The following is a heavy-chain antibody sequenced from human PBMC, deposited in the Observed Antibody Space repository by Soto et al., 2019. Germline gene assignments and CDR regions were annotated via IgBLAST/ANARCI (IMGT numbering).Heavy chain of an antibody. D-gene: IGHD4-17*01. V-gene: IGHV4-59*01. Sequence: QVQLQESGPGLGKPSETLSLTCTVSGGSISSYYWSWIRQPPGKGLEWIGYIYYSGSTNYNPSLKSRVTISVDTSKNQFSLKLSSVTAADTAVYYCARGGGYGDYNLDGNADAFDIWGQGTMVTVSS. J-gene: IGHJ3*02. CDR2: IYYSGST. CDR1: GGSISSYY. CDR3: ARGGGYGDYNLDGNADAFDI.